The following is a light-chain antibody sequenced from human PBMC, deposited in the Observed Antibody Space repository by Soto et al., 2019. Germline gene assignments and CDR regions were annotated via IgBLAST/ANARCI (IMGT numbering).Light chain of an antibody. V-gene: IGKV1-5*03. CDR1: QTISSW. J-gene: IGKJ1*01. CDR2: KAS. Sequence: SVATVSGKIGDRVTITCRASQTISSWLAWYQEKPGKAPKLLIYKASTLKSGVPSRFSGSGFGTEFSLTISSLQPDDFGSYYCQHMRTFGHRTNVDI. CDR3: QHMRT.